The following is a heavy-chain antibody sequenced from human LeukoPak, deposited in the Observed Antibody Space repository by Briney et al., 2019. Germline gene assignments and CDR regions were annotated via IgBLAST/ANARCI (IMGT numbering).Heavy chain of an antibody. D-gene: IGHD3-10*01. CDR2: MNPDSGNT. Sequence: GASVKVSCKASGYTFTSYDINWVRQATGQGLEWMGWMNPDSGNTGYAQKFQGRVTMARNTSISTAYMELSSLRSEDTAVYYCARGTQFGYYYGMDVWGQGTTVTVSS. CDR3: ARGTQFGYYYGMDV. CDR1: GYTFTSYD. J-gene: IGHJ6*02. V-gene: IGHV1-8*01.